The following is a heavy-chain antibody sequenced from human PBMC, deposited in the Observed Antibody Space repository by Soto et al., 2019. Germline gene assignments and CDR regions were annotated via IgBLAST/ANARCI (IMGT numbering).Heavy chain of an antibody. D-gene: IGHD4-17*01. CDR3: VRDLSVTTKFDY. V-gene: IGHV3-74*01. CDR1: GFTFSSYW. J-gene: IGHJ4*02. Sequence: EVQLVESGGGLVQPGGSLRLSCAASGFTFSSYWMHWVRQAPGKGLVWVSRINGDGTTTGYADFVKGRFSISRDSAKNTLYLQMNSLRAEYTAVYYCVRDLSVTTKFDYWGQGTLVTVSS. CDR2: INGDGTTT.